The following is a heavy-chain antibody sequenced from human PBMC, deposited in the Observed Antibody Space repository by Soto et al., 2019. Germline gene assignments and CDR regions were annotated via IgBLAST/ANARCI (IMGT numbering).Heavy chain of an antibody. J-gene: IGHJ4*02. CDR3: ARGAGIFGVVAFDS. CDR2: VIPILAST. V-gene: IGHV1-69*13. Sequence: SVNVSCKASGGTFSGYGISWVRQAPGQGLEWMGGVIPILASTYYAQDFQGRITITAEESTSTVYMELRRLRSDDTAVYYCARGAGIFGVVAFDSWAQENMVTVSA. D-gene: IGHD3-3*02. CDR1: GGTFSGYG.